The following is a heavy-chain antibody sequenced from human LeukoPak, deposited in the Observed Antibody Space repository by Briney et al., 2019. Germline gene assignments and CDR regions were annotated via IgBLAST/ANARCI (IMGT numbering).Heavy chain of an antibody. V-gene: IGHV3-30*18. CDR1: GFTLSSYA. D-gene: IGHD3-10*01. Sequence: GGSLRLSCLASGFTLSSYAMHGVRQAPGKGLEGVAVMSYDGNNRYYTDSVKGRFTISRDNSKNTVYLQMNSLRAEDTAVYYCAKERVRGVIFDAFDIWGQGTMVTVSS. CDR3: AKERVRGVIFDAFDI. J-gene: IGHJ3*02. CDR2: MSYDGNNR.